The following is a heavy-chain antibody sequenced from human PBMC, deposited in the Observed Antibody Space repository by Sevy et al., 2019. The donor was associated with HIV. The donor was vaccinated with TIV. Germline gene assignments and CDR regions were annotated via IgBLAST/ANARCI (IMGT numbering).Heavy chain of an antibody. CDR3: AKDRSEGTGRELLYYYYGMDV. V-gene: IGHV3-30*18. CDR1: GFTFSSYG. CDR2: ISYDGSNK. J-gene: IGHJ6*02. D-gene: IGHD1-26*01. Sequence: GGSLRLSCAASGFTFSSYGMHWVRQAPGKGLEWEAVISYDGSNKYYADSVKGRFTISRDNSKNTLYLQMNSLRAEDTAVYYCAKDRSEGTGRELLYYYYGMDVWGQGTTVTVSS.